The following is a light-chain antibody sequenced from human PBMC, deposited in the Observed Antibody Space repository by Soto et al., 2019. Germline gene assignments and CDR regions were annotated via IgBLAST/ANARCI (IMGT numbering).Light chain of an antibody. CDR3: QQSSTTPWT. Sequence: DIQMTQSPSSLSASVGDRVTITCRASQSISRYLNWNQQKPGKAPKLLIYAASKLQSGVPSRFSGSGSGTGFTLTISSLQPEDFASYYCQQSSTTPWTFGQGTKVEIK. V-gene: IGKV1-39*01. CDR1: QSISRY. CDR2: AAS. J-gene: IGKJ1*01.